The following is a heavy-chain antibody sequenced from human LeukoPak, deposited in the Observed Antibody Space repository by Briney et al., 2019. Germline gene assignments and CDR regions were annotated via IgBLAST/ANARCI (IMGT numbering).Heavy chain of an antibody. Sequence: GGSLRLSCAASGFTFSSYAMSWVRQAPGKGLEWVSAISGSGGSTYYADSVKGRFTISRDNSKNTLYLQMNSLRAEDTAVYYCASHPSSGYYAYWGQGTLVTVSS. J-gene: IGHJ4*02. CDR2: ISGSGGST. CDR1: GFTFSSYA. CDR3: ASHPSSGYYAY. V-gene: IGHV3-23*01. D-gene: IGHD3-22*01.